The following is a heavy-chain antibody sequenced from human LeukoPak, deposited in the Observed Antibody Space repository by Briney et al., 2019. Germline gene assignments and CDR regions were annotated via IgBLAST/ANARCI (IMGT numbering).Heavy chain of an antibody. V-gene: IGHV3-66*01. D-gene: IGHD5-18*01. J-gene: IGHJ4*02. CDR2: IYSGGST. CDR3: ARVGDVDTAMVDY. CDR1: GFTVSSNY. Sequence: GGSLRLSCAASGFTVSSNYMSWVRQAPGKGLEWVSVIYSGGSTYYADSAKGRFTISRDNSKNTLYLQMNSLRAEDTAVYYCARVGDVDTAMVDYWGQGTLVTVSS.